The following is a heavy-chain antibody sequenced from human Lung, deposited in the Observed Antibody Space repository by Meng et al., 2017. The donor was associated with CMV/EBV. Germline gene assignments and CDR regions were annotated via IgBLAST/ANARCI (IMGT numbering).Heavy chain of an antibody. CDR3: AKVRVGHCSVTSCDDY. V-gene: IGHV3-30*02. CDR1: GFTFSSYG. Sequence: GGSXRPXXAASGFTFSSYGMHWVRQAPGKGLGWVAFIRYDGSNKYYADPVKGRFSISRDNSKNTLYLQMNRLRAEDAAVYYCAKVRVGHCSVTSCDDYWGQGTLVXVSS. CDR2: IRYDGSNK. J-gene: IGHJ4*02. D-gene: IGHD2-2*01.